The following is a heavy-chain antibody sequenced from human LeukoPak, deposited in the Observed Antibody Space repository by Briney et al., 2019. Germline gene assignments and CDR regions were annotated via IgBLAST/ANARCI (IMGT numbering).Heavy chain of an antibody. CDR3: AKEHDLWHEEGNWFDP. V-gene: IGHV3-74*01. D-gene: IGHD3-3*01. Sequence: GGSLRLSCAASGFTFSSYWMHWVRQAPGKGLVWVSRINSDGSSTSYADSVKGRSTISRDHAKNTLYPQMNSLRAEDTAVYYCAKEHDLWHEEGNWFDPWGQGTLVTVSS. CDR1: GFTFSSYW. CDR2: INSDGSST. J-gene: IGHJ5*02.